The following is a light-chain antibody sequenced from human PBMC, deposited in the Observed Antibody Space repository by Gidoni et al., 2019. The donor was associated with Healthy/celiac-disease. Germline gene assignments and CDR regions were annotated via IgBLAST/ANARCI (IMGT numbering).Light chain of an antibody. CDR3: QQYGSSPIT. Sequence: EIVLTQSAGTLSLSPGERATLSCRASQSVSSSYLAWYQQKPGQAPRLLIYGASSRPTGIPDSFSGSGSGTDFPLTISRLEPESFAVYSCQQYGSSPITFGQGTRLEIK. V-gene: IGKV3-20*01. CDR1: QSVSSSY. CDR2: GAS. J-gene: IGKJ5*01.